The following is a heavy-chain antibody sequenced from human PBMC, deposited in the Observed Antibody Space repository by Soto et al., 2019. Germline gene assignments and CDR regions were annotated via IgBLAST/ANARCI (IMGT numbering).Heavy chain of an antibody. CDR3: AKEMYPRTVLDSSSPWGDY. CDR2: VSYDGSYK. Sequence: QVQLVESGGGVAQPGRSLRLSCAVSGFTFSDYGMHWVRQAPGKGLEWVAVVSYDGSYKYYADSVKGRFTVSRDLSGNTLFLQMNRLRLEDTAVYFCAKEMYPRTVLDSSSPWGDYWGQGTLVAVSS. V-gene: IGHV3-30*18. CDR1: GFTFSDYG. J-gene: IGHJ4*02. D-gene: IGHD6-6*01.